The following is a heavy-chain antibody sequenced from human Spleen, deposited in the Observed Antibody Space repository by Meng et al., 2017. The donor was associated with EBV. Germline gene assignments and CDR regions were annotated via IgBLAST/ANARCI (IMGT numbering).Heavy chain of an antibody. Sequence: VLLQGAGPGLVKPSGTLSLICAVSGDSISSRNWWSWVRQSPGKGLEWIGEIYPGGSTNYNPSLKSRVTISLDKSKNHFSLRLNSVTAADTAMYFCARVDPTSSKLFDPWGQGTLVTVSS. D-gene: IGHD5-12*01. V-gene: IGHV4-4*02. CDR2: IYPGGST. CDR3: ARVDPTSSKLFDP. CDR1: GDSISSRNW. J-gene: IGHJ5*02.